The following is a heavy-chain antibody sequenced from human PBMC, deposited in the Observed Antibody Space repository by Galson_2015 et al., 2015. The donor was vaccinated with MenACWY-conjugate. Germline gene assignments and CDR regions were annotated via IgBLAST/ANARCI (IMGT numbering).Heavy chain of an antibody. V-gene: IGHV3-30*02. CDR3: TRDRDWGFDF. Sequence: SLRLSCAASGFTFTIHGMHWVRQAPGKGLEWVAFIRSDGSDKYYADYVKGRFILSRDNSKNTLSLDMNNLRAGDTALYYCTRDRDWGFDFWGQGALVTVSS. CDR2: IRSDGSDK. CDR1: GFTFTIHG. J-gene: IGHJ4*02. D-gene: IGHD7-27*01.